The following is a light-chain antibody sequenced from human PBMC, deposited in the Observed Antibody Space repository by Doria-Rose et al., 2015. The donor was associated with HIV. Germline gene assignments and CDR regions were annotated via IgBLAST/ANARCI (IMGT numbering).Light chain of an antibody. CDR1: QSLLYTSKNY. J-gene: IGKJ3*01. CDR3: QQYYDTPS. Sequence: DIRVTQSPESLGTSLCERATLNCRSNQSLLYTSKNYLAWYQQKPGQPPKLLIYWTSTRQSGVPARFSGSGSGTDFTLTISSLGAEDVAVYYCQQYYDTPSFGPGTTVDIK. CDR2: WTS. V-gene: IGKV4-1*01.